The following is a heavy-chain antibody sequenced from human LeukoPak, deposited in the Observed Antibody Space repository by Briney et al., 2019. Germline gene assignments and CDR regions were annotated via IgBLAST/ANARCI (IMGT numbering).Heavy chain of an antibody. CDR2: INPSSGGT. CDR3: ARDRDDYVWGSYRVFDY. Sequence: ASVKVSFKASGYTFTGYYMHWVRQAPGQGLEWMGWINPSSGGTNYAQKFQGRVTMTRDTSISTAYMELSRLRSDDTAVYYCARDRDDYVWGSYRVFDYWGQGTLVTVSS. V-gene: IGHV1-2*02. J-gene: IGHJ4*02. D-gene: IGHD3-16*02. CDR1: GYTFTGYY.